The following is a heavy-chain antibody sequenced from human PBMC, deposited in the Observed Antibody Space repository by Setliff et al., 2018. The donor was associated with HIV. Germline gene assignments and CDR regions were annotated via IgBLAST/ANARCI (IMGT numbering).Heavy chain of an antibody. CDR1: GFSFSGYS. D-gene: IGHD3-22*01. CDR3: ARDNYYFDNSGYYHPVQALSY. J-gene: IGHJ4*02. CDR2: ISSSSSTI. V-gene: IGHV3-48*01. Sequence: GGSLRLSCAASGFSFSGYSMNWVRQAPGRGLEWLSYISSSSSTIYYADSVKGRLTISRDNAKNSLYLQMNSLRVEDTAVYYCARDNYYFDNSGYYHPVQALSYWGQGAQVTVSS.